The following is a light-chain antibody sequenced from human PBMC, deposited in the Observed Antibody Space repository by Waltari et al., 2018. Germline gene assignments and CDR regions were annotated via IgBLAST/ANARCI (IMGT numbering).Light chain of an antibody. CDR3: QHYLRLPVT. CDR1: ESVSRA. CDR2: GAS. Sequence: CRASESVSRALAWYQQKPGQAPRLFIYGASTRATGIPDRFSGSGSGTDFSLTISRLEPDDFAVYYCQHYLRLPVTFGQGTTVEI. V-gene: IGKV3-20*01. J-gene: IGKJ1*01.